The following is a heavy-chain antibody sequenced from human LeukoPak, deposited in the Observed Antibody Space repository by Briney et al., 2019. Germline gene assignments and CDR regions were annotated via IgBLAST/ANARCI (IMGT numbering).Heavy chain of an antibody. CDR2: IRRRAYGGAA. J-gene: IGHJ4*02. CDR1: GFAFDDFA. Sequence: GGSLRLSCTTSGFAFDDFAMSWVRQPAGKGLEWVGFIRRRAYGGAAEYAASVKGRFIISRDDSKGIAYLQMNSLKTEDTAVYYCSRNGLVDFDYWGQESRVIVST. V-gene: IGHV3-49*04. CDR3: SRNGLVDFDY.